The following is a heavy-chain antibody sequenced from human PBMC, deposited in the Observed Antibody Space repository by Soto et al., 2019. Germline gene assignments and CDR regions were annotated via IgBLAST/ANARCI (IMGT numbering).Heavy chain of an antibody. CDR1: GGSITSGADY. Sequence: QVQLQESGPGLVKPSQTLSLTCTVSGGSITSGADYWTWIRQYPGKGLEWIGYIYYTGSTSYNPSLPRRLSILGDTSNDQFSLNLSSVTAADTGVYYWARRLTFVRGALVWGYMDVWGKGTTVTVSS. J-gene: IGHJ6*03. CDR2: IYYTGST. CDR3: ARRLTFVRGALVWGYMDV. D-gene: IGHD3-10*01. V-gene: IGHV4-31*03.